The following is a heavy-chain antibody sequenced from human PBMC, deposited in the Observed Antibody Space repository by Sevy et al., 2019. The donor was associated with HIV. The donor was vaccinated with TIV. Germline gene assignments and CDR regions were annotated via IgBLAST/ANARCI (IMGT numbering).Heavy chain of an antibody. CDR3: ARLQQERYDYVWGSYYFDY. J-gene: IGHJ4*02. D-gene: IGHD3-16*01. Sequence: ASVKVSCKASGGTFSSYAISWVRQAPGQGLEWMGGIIPIFGTANYAQKFQGRVTITADESTSTAYMELSSLRSEDTAVYYCARLQQERYDYVWGSYYFDYWGQGTLVTVSS. CDR2: IIPIFGTA. V-gene: IGHV1-69*13. CDR1: GGTFSSYA.